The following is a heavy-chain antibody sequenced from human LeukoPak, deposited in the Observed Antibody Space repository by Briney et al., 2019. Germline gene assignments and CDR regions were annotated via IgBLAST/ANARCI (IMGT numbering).Heavy chain of an antibody. CDR2: ISGSGGST. Sequence: PGGSLRLSCAASGFTFSSYAMSWVRQAPGKGLEWVSAISGSGGSTYYADSVKGRFTISRDNAKNSLYLQMNSLRAEDTAVYYCARTYYDFWSGYPYYFDYWGQGTLVTVSS. J-gene: IGHJ4*02. CDR3: ARTYYDFWSGYPYYFDY. D-gene: IGHD3-3*01. V-gene: IGHV3-23*01. CDR1: GFTFSSYA.